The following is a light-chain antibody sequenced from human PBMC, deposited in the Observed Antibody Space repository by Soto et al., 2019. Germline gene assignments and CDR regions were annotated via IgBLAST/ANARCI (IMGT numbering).Light chain of an antibody. CDR2: GAS. CDR3: QQYNNWPRT. CDR1: QSVSSY. V-gene: IGKV3-15*01. Sequence: EIVLTQSPATLSLSPVERATLSCRASQSVSSYLAWYQQKPGQAPRLLIYGASTRATGIPARFSGSGSGTEFTLTISSLQSEDFAVYYCQQYNNWPRTFGQGTKGDIK. J-gene: IGKJ1*01.